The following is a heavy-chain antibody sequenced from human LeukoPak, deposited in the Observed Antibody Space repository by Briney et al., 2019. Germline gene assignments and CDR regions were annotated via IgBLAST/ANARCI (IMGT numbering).Heavy chain of an antibody. V-gene: IGHV6-1*01. CDR3: ARDHIAARPGYYYYYMDV. J-gene: IGHJ6*03. Sequence: SQTLSLTFTISGDSVSSNSAAWNWIRQSPSRGLEWLGRTYYRSKWYNDYAVSVKSRITINPDTSKNQFSLQLNSVTPEDTAVYYCARDHIAARPGYYYYYMDVWGKGTTVTVSS. CDR2: TYYRSKWYN. D-gene: IGHD6-6*01. CDR1: GDSVSSNSAA.